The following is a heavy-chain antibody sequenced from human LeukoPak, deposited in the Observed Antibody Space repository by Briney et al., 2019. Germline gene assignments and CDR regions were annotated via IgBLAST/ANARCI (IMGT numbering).Heavy chain of an antibody. CDR2: IYSGGST. D-gene: IGHD6-19*01. CDR1: GFTVSSNF. Sequence: PGGSLRLSCAASGFTVSSNFMSWARQAPGKGLEWVSAIYSGGSTYYADSVKGRFTISRDNSKNTLYLQMNSLRAEDTAVYYCARVLVYSSGWYSGYFDYWGQGTLVTVSS. V-gene: IGHV3-53*01. CDR3: ARVLVYSSGWYSGYFDY. J-gene: IGHJ4*02.